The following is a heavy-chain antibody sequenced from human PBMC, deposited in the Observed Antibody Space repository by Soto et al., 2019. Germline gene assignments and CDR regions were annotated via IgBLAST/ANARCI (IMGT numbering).Heavy chain of an antibody. CDR3: ARDRIAARSPQRWYDP. J-gene: IGHJ5*02. Sequence: QVQLVESGGGVVQPGRSLRLSCAASGFTFSSYGMHWVRQAPGKGLEWVAVIWYDGSNKYYADSVKGRFTISRDNSKNTLDLRMNSLRAEDTAVYYCARDRIAARSPQRWYDPWGQGTLVTVSS. D-gene: IGHD6-6*01. CDR1: GFTFSSYG. CDR2: IWYDGSNK. V-gene: IGHV3-33*01.